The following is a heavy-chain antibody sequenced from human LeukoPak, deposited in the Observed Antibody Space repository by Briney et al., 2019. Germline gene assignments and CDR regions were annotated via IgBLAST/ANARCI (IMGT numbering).Heavy chain of an antibody. CDR1: GYTFTGYY. Sequence: ASVKVSCKASGYTFTGYYMHWVRQAPGQGLEWMGWINPNSGGTNYAQKFQGRVTMTRDTSISTAYMELSSLRSEDTAVYFCARGTFDYDVVTGIHYYYMDVWGTGTAVTVSS. CDR3: ARGTFDYDVVTGIHYYYMDV. CDR2: INPNSGGT. D-gene: IGHD4-17*01. J-gene: IGHJ6*03. V-gene: IGHV1-2*02.